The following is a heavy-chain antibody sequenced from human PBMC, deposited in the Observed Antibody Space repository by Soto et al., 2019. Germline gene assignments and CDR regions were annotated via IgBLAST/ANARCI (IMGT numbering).Heavy chain of an antibody. CDR3: ARSVSRGALGTTPSDY. V-gene: IGHV4-61*01. D-gene: IGHD2-2*01. CDR1: GGSVSSGSYY. CDR2: IYYSGST. J-gene: IGHJ4*02. Sequence: PSETLSLTCTVSGGSVSSGSYYWSWIREPQGKGLEWIGYIYYSGSTNYNPSPKTRVTISVDTSKNQFSLKLSSVTAADTVVYYCARSVSRGALGTTPSDYWGQGTLVTVSS.